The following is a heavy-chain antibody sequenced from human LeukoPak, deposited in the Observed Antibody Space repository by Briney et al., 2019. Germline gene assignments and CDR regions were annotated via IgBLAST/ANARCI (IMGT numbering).Heavy chain of an antibody. CDR2: IDHSGST. CDR1: GGSFSGYY. J-gene: IGHJ5*02. CDR3: ARGRSRYCSSTSCYPHSFAP. D-gene: IGHD2-2*01. V-gene: IGHV4-34*01. Sequence: SETLSLTCAVYGGSFSGYYWSWIRQPPGKGLEWIGEIDHSGSTNYNPSLKSRVTISVDTSKNQFSLKLSSVTAADTAVYSCARGRSRYCSSTSCYPHSFAPWGQGTLVTVSS.